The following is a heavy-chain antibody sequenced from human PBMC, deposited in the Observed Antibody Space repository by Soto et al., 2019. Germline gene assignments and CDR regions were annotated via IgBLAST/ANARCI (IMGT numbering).Heavy chain of an antibody. Sequence: EVQLLESGGGLVQPGGSLRLSCAASGFTFSNYAMSWVRQAPGKGLEWVSGISGSGGSTCYADSVKGRFTISRDNSKNTLHLQMNSLRAEDTAVYYCAKRPRARVVPGTSIDYWGQGTLVTVSS. CDR2: ISGSGGST. V-gene: IGHV3-23*01. J-gene: IGHJ4*02. CDR3: AKRPRARVVPGTSIDY. CDR1: GFTFSNYA. D-gene: IGHD2-2*01.